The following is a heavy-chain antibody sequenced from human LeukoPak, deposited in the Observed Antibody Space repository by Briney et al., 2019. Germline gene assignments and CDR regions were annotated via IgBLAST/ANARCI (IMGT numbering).Heavy chain of an antibody. V-gene: IGHV3-30*18. CDR2: ISYDGSNK. Sequence: GGSLRLSCAASGFTFSSYGMHWVRQAPGKGLEWVAVISYDGSNKYYADSVKGRFTISRDNSKNTLYLQMNSLRAEDTAVYYCAKDFTGRTMIVAPFDYWGQGTLVTVSS. J-gene: IGHJ4*02. CDR1: GFTFSSYG. D-gene: IGHD3-22*01. CDR3: AKDFTGRTMIVAPFDY.